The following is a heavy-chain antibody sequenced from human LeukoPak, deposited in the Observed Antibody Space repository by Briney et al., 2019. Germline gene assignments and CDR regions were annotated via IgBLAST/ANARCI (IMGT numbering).Heavy chain of an antibody. V-gene: IGHV3-30*04. CDR3: AKVMPLYQLQWGLYDY. D-gene: IGHD2-2*01. J-gene: IGHJ4*02. CDR2: ISYDGRQN. Sequence: GGSLRLSCAASGFTFSTYAMNWVRQAPGKGLEWVAVISYDGRQNYYADSVKGRFTISRDNSKNTLYLQMNSLRAEDTAIYYCAKVMPLYQLQWGLYDYWGQGTLVTVSS. CDR1: GFTFSTYA.